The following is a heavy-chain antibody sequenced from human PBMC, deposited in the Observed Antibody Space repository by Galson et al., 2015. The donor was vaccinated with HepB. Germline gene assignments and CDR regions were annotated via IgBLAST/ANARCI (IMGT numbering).Heavy chain of an antibody. CDR1: GYTFTRYA. D-gene: IGHD3-3*01. CDR3: ARSTYYDFWSGFTYYYYMDV. V-gene: IGHV7-4-1*02. J-gene: IGHJ6*03. Sequence: SVKVSCKASGYTFTRYAMNWVRQAPGQGLEWMGWINTNTGNPTYAQGFTGRFVFSLDTSVSTAYLQISSLKAEDTAVYYCARSTYYDFWSGFTYYYYMDVWGKGTTVTVSS. CDR2: INTNTGNP.